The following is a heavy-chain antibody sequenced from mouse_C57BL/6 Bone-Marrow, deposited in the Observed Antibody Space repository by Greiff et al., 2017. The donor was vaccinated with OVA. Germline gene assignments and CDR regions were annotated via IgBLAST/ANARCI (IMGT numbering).Heavy chain of an antibody. V-gene: IGHV1-53*01. CDR2: INPSNGGP. Sequence: VQLQQPGTELVKPGASVKLSCKASGYTFTSYWMHWVKQRPGQGLEWIGNINPSNGGPNYNEKFKSKATLTVDKSSSTAYMQLSSLTSEDSAVYYCARRGTTVVEGGYAMDYWGQGTSVTVSS. CDR3: ARRGTTVVEGGYAMDY. J-gene: IGHJ4*01. CDR1: GYTFTSYW. D-gene: IGHD1-1*01.